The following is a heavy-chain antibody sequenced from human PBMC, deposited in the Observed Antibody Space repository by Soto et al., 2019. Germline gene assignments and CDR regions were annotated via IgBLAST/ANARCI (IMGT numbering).Heavy chain of an antibody. V-gene: IGHV4-59*01. J-gene: IGHJ6*02. CDR2: IYYSGST. D-gene: IGHD6-13*01. CDR1: GGSISSYY. Sequence: QVQLQESGPGLVKPSETLSLTCTVSGGSISSYYWSWIRQPPGKGLEWIGYIYYSGSTNYNPSLKSRVTIAVDTSKNPFSLKLSSVTAADTAVYYCASTRGGIAAAGKGSYYYYGMDVWGQGTTVTVSS. CDR3: ASTRGGIAAAGKGSYYYYGMDV.